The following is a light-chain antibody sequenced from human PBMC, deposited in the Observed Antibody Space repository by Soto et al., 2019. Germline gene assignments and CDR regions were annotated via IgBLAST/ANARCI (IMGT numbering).Light chain of an antibody. J-gene: IGLJ3*02. CDR3: ATWDGSLNGWV. CDR1: SSNIGRDT. Sequence: QSVLTQPPSASGTPGQRVTISCSGSSSNIGRDTVNWYRQLPGTAPKLLIYSNNQRPSGVPDRFSGSKSGTSASLAISGLQSDDEADYYCATWDGSLNGWVFGGGTNSPS. V-gene: IGLV1-44*01. CDR2: SNN.